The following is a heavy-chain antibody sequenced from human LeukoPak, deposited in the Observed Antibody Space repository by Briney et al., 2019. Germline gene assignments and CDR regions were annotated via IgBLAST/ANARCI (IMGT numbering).Heavy chain of an antibody. CDR2: ISYDGSNK. V-gene: IGHV3-30*14. CDR3: ARDLCDSSSCHRYFEL. CDR1: GFTSSHYA. Sequence: GGSLRLSCAASGFTSSHYAIHWVRQAPGKGLEWVAVISYDGSNKLYADSVKGRFTLSRDNAKNSLYLQMNSLRVEDTAVYYCARDLCDSSSCHRYFELWGRGTLVTVSS. J-gene: IGHJ2*01. D-gene: IGHD2-2*01.